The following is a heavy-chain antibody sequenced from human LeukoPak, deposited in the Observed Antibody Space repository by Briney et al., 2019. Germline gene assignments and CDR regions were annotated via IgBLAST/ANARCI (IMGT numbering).Heavy chain of an antibody. CDR3: ARVAGASYSSGWGLGDY. Sequence: GGSLRLSCAASGFTFSSYSMNWVRQAPGKGLEWVSSISSSSSYIYYADSVKGRFTISRDNAKNTLYLQMNSLRAEDTAVYYCARVAGASYSSGWGLGDYWGQGTLVTVSS. CDR1: GFTFSSYS. CDR2: ISSSSSYI. J-gene: IGHJ4*02. D-gene: IGHD6-19*01. V-gene: IGHV3-21*01.